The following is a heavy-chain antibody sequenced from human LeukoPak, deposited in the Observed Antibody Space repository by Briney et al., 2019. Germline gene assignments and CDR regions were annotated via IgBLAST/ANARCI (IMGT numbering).Heavy chain of an antibody. V-gene: IGHV4-61*08. CDR1: GGSISSGGYY. CDR3: ARHLSYSSSWYQEGGIAFDI. Sequence: SETLSLTCTVSGGSISSGGYYWSWIRQHPGKGLEWIGYIYYSGSTNYNPSLKSRVTISVDTSKNQFSLKLSSVTAADTAVYYCARHLSYSSSWYQEGGIAFDIWGQGTMVTVSS. D-gene: IGHD6-13*01. J-gene: IGHJ3*02. CDR2: IYYSGST.